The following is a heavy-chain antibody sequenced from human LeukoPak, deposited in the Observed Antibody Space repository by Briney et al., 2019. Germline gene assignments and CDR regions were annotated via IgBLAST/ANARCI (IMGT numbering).Heavy chain of an antibody. CDR1: GLTFSSYW. Sequence: PGGSLRLSCAASGLTFSSYWMSWVRQAPGKGPEWVANIKEDGSEKYYVDSVKGRFTISRDNAKNSLYLQMNSLRAEDTAVYYCARDHEYSNYDWGQGTLVTVSS. CDR3: ARDHEYSNYD. J-gene: IGHJ4*02. V-gene: IGHV3-7*01. D-gene: IGHD4-11*01. CDR2: IKEDGSEK.